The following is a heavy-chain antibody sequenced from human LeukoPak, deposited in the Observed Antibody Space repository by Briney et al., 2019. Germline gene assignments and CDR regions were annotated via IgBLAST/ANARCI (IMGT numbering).Heavy chain of an antibody. CDR3: ARAASRGVPAAPFDY. J-gene: IGHJ4*02. V-gene: IGHV4-34*01. CDR2: INHSGST. D-gene: IGHD2-2*01. Sequence: SETLSLTCAVYGGSFSGYYWSWIRQPPGKGLEWIGEINHSGSTNYNPSLKSRVTISVDTSKNQFSLKLSSVTAADTAVYYCARAASRGVPAAPFDYWGQGTLVTVSS. CDR1: GGSFSGYY.